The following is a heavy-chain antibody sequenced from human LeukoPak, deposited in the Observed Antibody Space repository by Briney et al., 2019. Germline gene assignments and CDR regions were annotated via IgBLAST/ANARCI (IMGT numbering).Heavy chain of an antibody. CDR1: GNSIRSYS. CDR2: ISSSSSYI. V-gene: IGHV3-21*01. Sequence: TGGSLRLSCVVSGNSIRSYSMNWVRQAPGKGLEWVSSISSSSSYIYYADSVKGRFTISRDNAKNSLYLQMNSLRAEDTAVYYCARESYYYYMDVWGKGTTVTVSS. CDR3: ARESYYYYMDV. J-gene: IGHJ6*03.